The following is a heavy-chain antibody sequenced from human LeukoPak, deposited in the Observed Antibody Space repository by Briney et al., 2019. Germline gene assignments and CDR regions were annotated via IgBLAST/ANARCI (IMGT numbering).Heavy chain of an antibody. CDR1: GYSFTSYW. Sequence: HGESLKICCKGSGYSFTSYWIGWVRQMAGKGLEWMGIIYPGDSDPRYSPSFKGQVTISADKSISTAYLQWSSLKASDSAMYYCVRHGLGSSWFGFHYWGQGTLVTVSS. V-gene: IGHV5-51*01. CDR2: IYPGDSDP. J-gene: IGHJ4*02. D-gene: IGHD6-13*01. CDR3: VRHGLGSSWFGFHY.